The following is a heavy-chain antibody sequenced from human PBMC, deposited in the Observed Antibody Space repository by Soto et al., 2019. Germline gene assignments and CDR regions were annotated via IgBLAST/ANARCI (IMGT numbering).Heavy chain of an antibody. V-gene: IGHV3-20*04. CDR2: INWNGGST. CDR1: GFTFDDYG. Sequence: GGSLRLSCAASGFTFDDYGMSWVRQAPGKGLEWVSGINWNGGSTGYADSVKGRFTISRDNAKNSLYLQMNSLRAEDTALYYCARTTDYGDRGGWFDPWGQGTLVTVSS. CDR3: ARTTDYGDRGGWFDP. D-gene: IGHD4-17*01. J-gene: IGHJ5*02.